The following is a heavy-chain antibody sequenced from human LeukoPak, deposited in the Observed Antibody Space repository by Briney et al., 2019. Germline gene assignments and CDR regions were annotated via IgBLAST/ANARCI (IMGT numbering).Heavy chain of an antibody. V-gene: IGHV5-51*01. CDR1: GYSFTSYW. CDR2: IYPGDSDT. J-gene: IGHJ4*02. Sequence: GESLKISCKGSGYSFTSYWIGWVRQMPGKGLEWMGIIYPGDSDTRYSPSFQGQVTISADKSISTAYLQWSSLKASDTAMYYCARLGTPYYYDSSGLDYWGQGTLVTVSS. D-gene: IGHD3-22*01. CDR3: ARLGTPYYYDSSGLDY.